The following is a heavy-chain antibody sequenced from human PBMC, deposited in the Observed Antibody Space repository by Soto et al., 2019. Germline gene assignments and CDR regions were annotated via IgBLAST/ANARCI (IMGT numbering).Heavy chain of an antibody. CDR3: ARGTGDRGYFDY. CDR1: GGSISSGGYS. J-gene: IGHJ4*02. Sequence: SETLSLTCAVSGGSISSGGYSWSWIRQPPGKGLEWIGYIYHSGSTYYNPSLKSRVTISVDRSKNQFSLKLSSVTAADTAVYYCARGTGDRGYFDYWGQGPLVTVSS. CDR2: IYHSGST. V-gene: IGHV4-30-2*01. D-gene: IGHD2-21*01.